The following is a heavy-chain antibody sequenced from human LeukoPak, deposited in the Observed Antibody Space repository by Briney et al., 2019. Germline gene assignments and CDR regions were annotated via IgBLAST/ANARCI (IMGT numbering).Heavy chain of an antibody. CDR2: IRQAGNEK. Sequence: PGGSLRLSCTASGFTFSSYWMSWVRQAPGKGLEWVASIRQAGNEKFYVDAVKGRFTISRDSTKNSVSLQMNSLRAEDTAVYYCARDRYYDSSGYSNWGQGTLVTVSS. D-gene: IGHD3-22*01. CDR3: ARDRYYDSSGYSN. V-gene: IGHV3-7*01. J-gene: IGHJ4*02. CDR1: GFTFSSYW.